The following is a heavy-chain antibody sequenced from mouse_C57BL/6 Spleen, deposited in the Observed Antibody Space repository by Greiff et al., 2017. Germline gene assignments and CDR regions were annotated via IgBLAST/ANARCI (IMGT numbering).Heavy chain of an antibody. J-gene: IGHJ1*03. Sequence: EVMLVESGGGLVQPGGSLSLSCAASGFTFTDYYMSWVRQPPGKALEWLGFIRNKANGYTTEYSASVKGRFTISRDNSQSILYLQMNALRAEDSATYYCARYPYWYFDVWGTWTTVTVSS. CDR2: IRNKANGYTT. CDR3: ARYPYWYFDV. V-gene: IGHV7-3*01. CDR1: GFTFTDYY.